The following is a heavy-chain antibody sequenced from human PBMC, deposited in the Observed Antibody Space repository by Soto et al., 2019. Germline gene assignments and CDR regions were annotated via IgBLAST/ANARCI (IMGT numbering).Heavy chain of an antibody. J-gene: IGHJ4*02. V-gene: IGHV2-5*02. CDR1: GFSLSTSGVG. D-gene: IGHD3-3*01. CDR2: IYWDDDK. Sequence: SGPTLVKPTQTLTLTCTFSGFSLSTSGVGVGWIRQPPGKALEWLALIYWDDDKRYSPSLKSRLTITKDTSKNQVVLTMTNMDPVDTATYYCAHRAVLRFLEWLPQWGDYFDYWGQGTLVTVSS. CDR3: AHRAVLRFLEWLPQWGDYFDY.